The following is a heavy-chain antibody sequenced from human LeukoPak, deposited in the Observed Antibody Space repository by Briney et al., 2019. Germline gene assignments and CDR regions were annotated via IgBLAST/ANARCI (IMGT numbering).Heavy chain of an antibody. J-gene: IGHJ4*02. Sequence: ASVKVSCKASGYTFTGYYMHWVRQAPGQGLEWMGWINPNSGGTNYAQKFQGRVTMTRDTSISTAYMELSRLRSDDTAVYYCATDRLGGDYYFDYWGQGTLVTVSS. V-gene: IGHV1-2*02. CDR2: INPNSGGT. D-gene: IGHD4-17*01. CDR1: GYTFTGYY. CDR3: ATDRLGGDYYFDY.